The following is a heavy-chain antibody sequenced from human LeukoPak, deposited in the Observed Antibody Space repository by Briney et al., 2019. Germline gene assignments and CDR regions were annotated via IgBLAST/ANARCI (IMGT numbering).Heavy chain of an antibody. CDR1: GYTFTSYG. Sequence: ASVKVPCKASGYTFTSYGINWVRQAPGQGLEWMGWISAYNGNTNYAQKLQGRVTMTTDTSTSTAYMELRSLRSDDTAVYYCARDPGCSGGNCYYYYGMDVWGPGTTVTVSS. CDR2: ISAYNGNT. V-gene: IGHV1-18*01. CDR3: ARDPGCSGGNCYYYYGMDV. D-gene: IGHD2-15*01. J-gene: IGHJ6*02.